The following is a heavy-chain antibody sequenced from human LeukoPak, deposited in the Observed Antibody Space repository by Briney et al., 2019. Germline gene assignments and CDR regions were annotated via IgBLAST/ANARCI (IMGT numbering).Heavy chain of an antibody. CDR1: GGTFSSYA. CDR3: ATLRFLEWFAAFDI. Sequence: ASVEVSCKASGGTFSSYAISWVRQAPGQELEWMGGIIPIFGTANYAQKFQGRVTITTDESTSTAYMELSSLRSEDTAVYYCATLRFLEWFAAFDIWGQGTMVTVSS. V-gene: IGHV1-69*05. J-gene: IGHJ3*02. D-gene: IGHD3-3*01. CDR2: IIPIFGTA.